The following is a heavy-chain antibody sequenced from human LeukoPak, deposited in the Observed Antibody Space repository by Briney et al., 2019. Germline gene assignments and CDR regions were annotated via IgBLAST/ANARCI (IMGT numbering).Heavy chain of an antibody. CDR1: GFTFSSYE. CDR2: ISSSGSTT. CDR3: ARARYYFDY. Sequence: GGSLRLSCAASGFTFSSYEMNWVRQAPGKGLEWVSYISSSGSTTYYTDSVKGRFTLSRDNAKNSLYLQMNSLRDEDTAVYYCARARYYFDYWGQGTLVTVPS. V-gene: IGHV3-48*03. J-gene: IGHJ4*02.